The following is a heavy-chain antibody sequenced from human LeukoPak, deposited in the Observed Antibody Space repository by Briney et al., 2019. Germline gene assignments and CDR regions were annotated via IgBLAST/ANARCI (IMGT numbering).Heavy chain of an antibody. CDR1: GYTFTNYA. D-gene: IGHD3-22*01. Sequence: ASVKVSCKASGYTFTNYAMHWVRQAPGQRLEGMGWINAGNGNTKYSQKFQGRVTITRDTSASTAYMELSSLRSEGTAVYYCARASYYYDSSGYSPAGYFDYWGQGTLVTVSS. V-gene: IGHV1-3*01. CDR2: INAGNGNT. CDR3: ARASYYYDSSGYSPAGYFDY. J-gene: IGHJ4*02.